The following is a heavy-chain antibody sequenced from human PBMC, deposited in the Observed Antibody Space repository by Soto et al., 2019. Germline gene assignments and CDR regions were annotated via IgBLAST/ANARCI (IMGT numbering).Heavy chain of an antibody. CDR3: AKGGSVTFIAAAGTDYWIDP. Sequence: EVHLVESGGGLAQPGRSLRLSCAASGFTFDDFAMYWVRQAPGKGLEWVSVITWNGGRTAYADSVKGRFTTSRDNAKKALYLQMDILRPADSAFYYCAKGGSVTFIAAAGTDYWIDPWGQGTQVTISS. D-gene: IGHD6-13*01. CDR2: ITWNGGRT. V-gene: IGHV3-9*01. J-gene: IGHJ5*02. CDR1: GFTFDDFA.